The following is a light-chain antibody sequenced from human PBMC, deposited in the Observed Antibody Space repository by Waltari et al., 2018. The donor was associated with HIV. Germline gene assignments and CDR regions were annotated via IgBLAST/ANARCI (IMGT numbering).Light chain of an antibody. V-gene: IGLV2-11*01. CDR3: CSYADNYPVV. CDR2: DVN. CDR1: SSDVGGSYY. J-gene: IGLJ2*01. Sequence: QSALTQPRSVSGSPGQSVTISCTGTSSDVGGSYYASWYQQHPGKAPKFMMYDVNKRPSGVPDRFSGSKSGNTASLTISGLQAEDEADYYCCSYADNYPVVFGGGTKLTVL.